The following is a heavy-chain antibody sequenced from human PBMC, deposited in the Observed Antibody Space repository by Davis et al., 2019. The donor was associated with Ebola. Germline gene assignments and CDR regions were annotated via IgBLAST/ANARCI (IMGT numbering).Heavy chain of an antibody. CDR1: GGSISSSNW. J-gene: IGHJ4*02. CDR3: ARDSSSGYYFDY. D-gene: IGHD6-19*01. V-gene: IGHV4-4*02. Sequence: MPGGSLRLSCAVSGGSISSSNWWSWVRQPPGKGLEWIGEIYHSGSTNYNPSLKSRVTISVDKSKNQFSLKLSSVTAADTAVYYCARDSSSGYYFDYWGQGTLVTVSS. CDR2: IYHSGST.